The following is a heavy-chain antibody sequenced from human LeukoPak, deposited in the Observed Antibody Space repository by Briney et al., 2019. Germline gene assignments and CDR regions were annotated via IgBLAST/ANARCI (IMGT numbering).Heavy chain of an antibody. D-gene: IGHD6-13*01. CDR1: GGTFSSYA. CDR2: IIPIFGTA. V-gene: IGHV1-69*13. CDR3: ARGLYSSSWYLAY. J-gene: IGHJ4*02. Sequence: ASLKVSCKASGGTFSSYAISWVRQAPGQGLEWMGGIIPIFGTANYAQKFQGRVTITADESTSTAYMELSSLRSEDTAVYYCARGLYSSSWYLAYWGQGTLVTVSS.